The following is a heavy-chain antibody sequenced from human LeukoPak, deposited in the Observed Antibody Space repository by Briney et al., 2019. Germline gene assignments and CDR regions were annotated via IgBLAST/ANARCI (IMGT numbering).Heavy chain of an antibody. CDR1: GFTFNGYW. Sequence: GGSLRLSCAASGFTFNGYWMHWVRQAPGKGQEWVANLKQDGSEKHFADSVKGRFTISRDNAENSLYLQMNSLRAEDTAMYYCARGTIAAPGTDYWGQGTLVTVSS. D-gene: IGHD6-13*01. CDR2: LKQDGSEK. J-gene: IGHJ4*02. V-gene: IGHV3-7*01. CDR3: ARGTIAAPGTDY.